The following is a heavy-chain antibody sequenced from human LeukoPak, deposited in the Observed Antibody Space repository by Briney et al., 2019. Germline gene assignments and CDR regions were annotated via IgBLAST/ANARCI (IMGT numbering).Heavy chain of an antibody. CDR1: GGTFSSYA. CDR3: ARDRVPAATLDI. V-gene: IGHV1-69*04. CDR2: IIPILGIA. Sequence: ASVTVSFTASGGTFSSYAISWVRQAPGQGLEWMGRIIPILGIANYAQKFQGRVTITADKSTSTAYMELSSLRSEDTAVYYCARDRVPAATLDIWGQGTMVTVSS. D-gene: IGHD2-2*01. J-gene: IGHJ3*02.